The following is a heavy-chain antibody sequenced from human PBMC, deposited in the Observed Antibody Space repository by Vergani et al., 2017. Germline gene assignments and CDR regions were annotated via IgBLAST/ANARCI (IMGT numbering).Heavy chain of an antibody. CDR1: GFTSSYYG. CDR3: ATKSCGTPGCQIGYFRE. Sequence: QVHLVESGGGVVQPGRSLRLSCVVSGFTSSYYGMHWVRQAPGKGREWVAVISYDGTQKYYADSVKGRFTISIDNSKSTLYLQMNSLRTEDTAVYYCATKSCGTPGCQIGYFREWGQGTLVTVSS. CDR2: ISYDGTQK. V-gene: IGHV3-30*03. J-gene: IGHJ1*01. D-gene: IGHD1-1*01.